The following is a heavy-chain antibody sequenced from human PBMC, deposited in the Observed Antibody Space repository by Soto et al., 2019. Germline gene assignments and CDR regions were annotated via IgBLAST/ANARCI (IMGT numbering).Heavy chain of an antibody. V-gene: IGHV3-9*01. CDR2: ISWNSGSI. D-gene: IGHD3-3*01. CDR3: AKAASFWSGYYNY. Sequence: GGSLRLSWAASGFTFDDYAMHLVRQAPGKGLEWVSGISWNSGSIGYADSVKGRFTISRDNAKNSLYLQMNSLRAEDTALYYCAKAASFWSGYYNYWGQGTLVTVSS. J-gene: IGHJ4*02. CDR1: GFTFDDYA.